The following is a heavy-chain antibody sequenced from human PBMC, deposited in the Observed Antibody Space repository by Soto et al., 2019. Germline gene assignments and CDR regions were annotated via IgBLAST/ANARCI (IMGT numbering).Heavy chain of an antibody. Sequence: ASVKVSCKASGGTFSSYAISWVRQAPGQGLEWMGGIIPILGIANYAQKFQGRVTSTADKSTSTAYMELSSLRSEDTAVYYCARFLDTYPAHIAANWFDHWGQGTRVTVSS. CDR2: IIPILGIA. J-gene: IGHJ5*02. D-gene: IGHD6-13*01. CDR3: ARFLDTYPAHIAANWFDH. CDR1: GGTFSSYA. V-gene: IGHV1-69*10.